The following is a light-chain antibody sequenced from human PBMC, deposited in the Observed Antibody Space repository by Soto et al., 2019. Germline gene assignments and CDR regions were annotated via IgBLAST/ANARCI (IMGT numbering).Light chain of an antibody. V-gene: IGLV2-14*01. CDR1: SSDVGDHNY. CDR2: EVY. J-gene: IGLJ3*02. CDR3: MSYTTATTLV. Sequence: QSVLTQPASVSGAPGQSITISCTATSSDVGDHNYVSWYQQHPGKAPKLMIYEVYNRPSGVSHRFSGSKSGSTASLTISGLQADDEADYYSMSYTTATTLVFGGGTQLTVL.